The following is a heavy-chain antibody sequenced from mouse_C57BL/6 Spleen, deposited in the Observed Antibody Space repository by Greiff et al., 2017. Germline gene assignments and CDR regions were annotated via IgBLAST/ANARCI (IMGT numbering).Heavy chain of an antibody. V-gene: IGHV8-12*01. D-gene: IGHD2-2*01. J-gene: IGHJ3*01. CDR3: ARSTMVTPWFAY. Sequence: QVTLKVCGPGILQSSQTLSLTCSFSGFSLSTSGMGVSWIRQPSGKGLEWLAHIYWDDDKRYNPSLKSRLTISKDTSRNQVFLKITSVDTADTATYYCARSTMVTPWFAYWGQGTLVTVSA. CDR2: IYWDDDK. CDR1: GFSLSTSGMG.